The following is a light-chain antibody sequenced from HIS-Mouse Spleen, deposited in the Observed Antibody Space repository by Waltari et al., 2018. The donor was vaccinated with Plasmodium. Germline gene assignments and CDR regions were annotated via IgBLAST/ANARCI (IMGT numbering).Light chain of an antibody. Sequence: DIQMTQSPPSVSASVGDRATITSRASQGISRWLAWYQQKPGQAPKLLIYAASSLQSGVPSRFSGSGSGTDFTLTISSLQPEDFATYYCQQANSFPPLTFGGGTKVEIK. CDR1: QGISRW. CDR3: QQANSFPPLT. CDR2: AAS. V-gene: IGKV1-12*01. J-gene: IGKJ4*01.